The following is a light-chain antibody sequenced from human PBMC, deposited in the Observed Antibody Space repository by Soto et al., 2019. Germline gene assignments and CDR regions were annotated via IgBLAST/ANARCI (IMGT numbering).Light chain of an antibody. V-gene: IGKV1-12*01. CDR2: AAS. Sequence: DIQMTQSPSSVSASVGDRVTITCRASQDISSWLAGYQQKPGKAPKLLIYAASSLQSGVPSRFSGSASGTDFTLTINTLQPEDFATYYCQQTSSFPLTFGGGTKVEIK. J-gene: IGKJ4*01. CDR3: QQTSSFPLT. CDR1: QDISSW.